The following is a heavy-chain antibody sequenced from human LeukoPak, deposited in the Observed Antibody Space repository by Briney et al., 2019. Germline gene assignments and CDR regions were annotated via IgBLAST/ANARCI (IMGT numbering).Heavy chain of an antibody. V-gene: IGHV1-46*01. CDR1: GYTFTSYY. CDR3: ARDWTDIVVVPAAMRYYYCMDV. CDR2: INPSGGST. Sequence: ASVKVSCKASGYTFTSYYMHWVRQAPGQGLEWMGIINPSGGSTSYAQKFQGRVTMTRDTSTSTVYMELSSLRSEDTAVYYCARDWTDIVVVPAAMRYYYCMDVWGKGTTVTVSS. D-gene: IGHD2-2*01. J-gene: IGHJ6*03.